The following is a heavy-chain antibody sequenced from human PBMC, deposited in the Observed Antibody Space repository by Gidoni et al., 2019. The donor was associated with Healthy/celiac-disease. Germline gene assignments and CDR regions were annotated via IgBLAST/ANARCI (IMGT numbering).Heavy chain of an antibody. CDR2: INNSGST. Sequence: QLQLQQCGSGLLQPSEPLSLTCAVYGGSFSGYYWSWIRQPPGKGLEWIGEINNSGSTNYNPSLKSRVTISVDTSKSQFYLKLSYVTAADTAVYYCAILRLGVDYWGQGTLVTVSS. J-gene: IGHJ4*02. CDR1: GGSFSGYY. CDR3: AILRLGVDY. D-gene: IGHD5-12*01. V-gene: IGHV4-34*01.